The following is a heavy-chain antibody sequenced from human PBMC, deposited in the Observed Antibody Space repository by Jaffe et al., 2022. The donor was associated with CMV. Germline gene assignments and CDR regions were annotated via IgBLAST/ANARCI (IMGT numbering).Heavy chain of an antibody. D-gene: IGHD3-3*01. CDR3: ARAVLRFLEWVPFWFDP. CDR2: INPSGGST. J-gene: IGHJ5*02. V-gene: IGHV1-46*01. Sequence: QVQLVQSGAEVKKPGASVKVSCKASGYTFTSYYMHWVRQAPGQGLEWMGIINPSGGSTSYAQKFQGRVTMTRDTSTSTVYMELSSLRSEDTAVYYCARAVLRFLEWVPFWFDPWGQGTLVTVSS. CDR1: GYTFTSYY.